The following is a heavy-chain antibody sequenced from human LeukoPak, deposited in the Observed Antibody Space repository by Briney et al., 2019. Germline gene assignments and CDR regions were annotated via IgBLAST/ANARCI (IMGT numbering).Heavy chain of an antibody. J-gene: IGHJ4*02. CDR2: ISSNGNST. Sequence: GGSLRLSCAASGFTFSTYAMHWVRQAPGKRLEYVSAISSNGNSTYYANSVKGRFTISRDNSKNTLYLQMGSLGAEDMAVYYCTRASGYTSGWPFDYWGQGILVTVSS. CDR3: TRASGYTSGWPFDY. CDR1: GFTFSTYA. V-gene: IGHV3-64*01. D-gene: IGHD6-19*01.